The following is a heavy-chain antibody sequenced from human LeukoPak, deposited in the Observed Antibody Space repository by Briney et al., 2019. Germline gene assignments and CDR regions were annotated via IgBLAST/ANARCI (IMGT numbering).Heavy chain of an antibody. CDR1: RGSFSGYS. V-gene: IGHV4-34*01. J-gene: IGHJ6*03. CDR3: ARAITGTTGAWHFYYMEV. D-gene: IGHD1-20*01. CDR2: INPGETT. Sequence: SETLSLTCVVSRGSFSGYSWTWVRQAPGKGLEWIGFINPGETTNYNPSLRSRVTLSLDTSTNQFSLTLTSVTAADTAVYYCARAITGTTGAWHFYYMEVWGKGTAVKVSS.